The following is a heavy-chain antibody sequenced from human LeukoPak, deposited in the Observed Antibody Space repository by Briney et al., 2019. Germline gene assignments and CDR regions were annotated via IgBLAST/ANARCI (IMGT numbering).Heavy chain of an antibody. J-gene: IGHJ4*02. CDR1: GCSISSGDYY. D-gene: IGHD2-2*01. CDR3: AGEGIDCSSASCYAVFDY. CDR2: IYYSGST. Sequence: SETLSLTCTVSGCSISSGDYYWSWIRQPPGKGLEWIGYIYYSGSTDYNPSLESRVTISVDTSNNQFSLRLSSVTAADTAVYYCAGEGIDCSSASCYAVFDYWGQGTLVTVSS. V-gene: IGHV4-30-4*08.